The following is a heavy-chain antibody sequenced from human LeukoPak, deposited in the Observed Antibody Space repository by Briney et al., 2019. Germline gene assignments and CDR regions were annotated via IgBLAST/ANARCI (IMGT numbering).Heavy chain of an antibody. Sequence: SETLSLTCTVSGGSISSSSYYWGWIRQPPGKGLEWIGSIYYSGSTYYNPSLKSRVTISVDTSKNQFSLKLRSVTAADTAVYYCARVYGDYDSVGDLGWVDPWGQGTLVTVSS. J-gene: IGHJ5*02. CDR1: GGSISSSSYY. CDR2: IYYSGST. CDR3: ARVYGDYDSVGDLGWVDP. V-gene: IGHV4-39*07. D-gene: IGHD4-17*01.